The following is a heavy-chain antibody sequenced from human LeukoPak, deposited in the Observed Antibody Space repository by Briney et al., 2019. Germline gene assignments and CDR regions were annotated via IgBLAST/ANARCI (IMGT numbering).Heavy chain of an antibody. CDR2: IYGGSTTTT. D-gene: IGHD3-9*01. CDR3: AKDLTPDGAWDIDY. J-gene: IGHJ4*02. Sequence: GGSLRLSCVASGFTFSKYTMSWVRQAPGKGLEWVSGIYGGSTTTTFYADSVKGRFTISRDNPMNTLYLQMNSLRAEDTAVYYCAKDLTPDGAWDIDYWGQGTLITVSS. V-gene: IGHV3-23*01. CDR1: GFTFSKYT.